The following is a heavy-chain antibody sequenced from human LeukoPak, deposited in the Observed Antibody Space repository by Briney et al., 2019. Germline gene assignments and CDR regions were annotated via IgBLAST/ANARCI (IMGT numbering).Heavy chain of an antibody. D-gene: IGHD3-9*01. CDR1: GGSISSHY. CDR3: ARGYFDWLSFAFDY. Sequence: SETLSLTCTVSGGSISSHYWSWIQQPPGKGLEWIGYIYYSGSTNYNPSLKSRVTISVDTSKNQFSLKLSSVTAADTAVYYCARGYFDWLSFAFDYWGQGTLVTVSS. CDR2: IYYSGST. J-gene: IGHJ4*02. V-gene: IGHV4-59*11.